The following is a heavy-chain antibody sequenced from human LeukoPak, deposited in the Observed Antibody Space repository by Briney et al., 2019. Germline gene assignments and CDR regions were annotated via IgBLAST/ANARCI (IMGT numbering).Heavy chain of an antibody. CDR2: INPNSGGT. D-gene: IGHD5-24*01. CDR3: ARFASTTDGYSLDY. Sequence: ASVKVSCKASGYTFTGYYMHWVRQAPGQGLEWMGWINPNSGGTNYAQKFQGRVTMTRDTSISTAYMELSRLRSDDTAVYYCARFASTTDGYSLDYWGQGTLVTVSS. V-gene: IGHV1-2*02. CDR1: GYTFTGYY. J-gene: IGHJ4*02.